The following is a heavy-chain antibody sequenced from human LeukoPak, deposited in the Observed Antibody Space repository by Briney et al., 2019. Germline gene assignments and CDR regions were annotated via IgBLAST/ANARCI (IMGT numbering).Heavy chain of an antibody. CDR3: ARDWYYYDSSGSTDAFDI. Sequence: SETLSLTCTVSGYSISSGYYWGWIRQPPGKGLEWIGSIYHSGSTYYNPSLKSRVTISVDTSKNQFSLKLSSVTAADTAVYYCARDWYYYDSSGSTDAFDIWGQGTMVTVSS. V-gene: IGHV4-38-2*02. J-gene: IGHJ3*02. D-gene: IGHD3-22*01. CDR1: GYSISSGYY. CDR2: IYHSGST.